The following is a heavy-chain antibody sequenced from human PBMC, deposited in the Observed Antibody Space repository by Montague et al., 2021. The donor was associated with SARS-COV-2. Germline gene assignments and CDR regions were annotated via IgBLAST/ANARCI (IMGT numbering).Heavy chain of an antibody. D-gene: IGHD2-2*02. V-gene: IGHV4-59*02. Sequence: SETLSLTCAISGSSASGYYWAWIRQPPGKGLEWIGYMYYTGTSNYNPSLKSRVSMSIDTSKNHFSLNLTSVAAADTGVYYCAKGLGYTSMFRFFDYWGHGAQVTVSS. CDR1: GSSASGYY. J-gene: IGHJ4*01. CDR2: MYYTGTS. CDR3: AKGLGYTSMFRFFDY.